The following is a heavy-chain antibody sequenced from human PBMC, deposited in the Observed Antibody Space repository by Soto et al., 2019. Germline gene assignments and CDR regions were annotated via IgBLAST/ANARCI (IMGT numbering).Heavy chain of an antibody. CDR1: GYSFSNHW. V-gene: IGHV5-51*01. J-gene: IGHJ6*02. D-gene: IGHD6-6*01. CDR2: IYPGDSDM. CDR3: ARPSGSSSGHCYYGMDV. Sequence: PGESLKISCEGVGYSFSNHWIAWVRQMPEKGLEWMGTIYPGDSDMRYSPSFRGQVTISVDKSINTAYLQWVSLKASDTAMYYCARPSGSSSGHCYYGMDVWGQGTTVTVSS.